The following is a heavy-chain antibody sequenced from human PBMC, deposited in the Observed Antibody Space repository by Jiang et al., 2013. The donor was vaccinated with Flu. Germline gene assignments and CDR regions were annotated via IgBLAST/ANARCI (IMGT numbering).Heavy chain of an antibody. CDR3: ARGFRYQPVI. CDR1: GGSFSGYY. D-gene: IGHD2-2*01. V-gene: IGHV4-34*01. Sequence: KPSETLSLTCAVYGGSFSGYYWSWIRLPPGKGLEWIGEINPRGSTNYNPSLKSRVTILVDTSKNQFSLKLSSVTAADTAVYYCARGFRYQPVIWGQGALVTVSS. J-gene: IGHJ4*02. CDR2: INPRGST.